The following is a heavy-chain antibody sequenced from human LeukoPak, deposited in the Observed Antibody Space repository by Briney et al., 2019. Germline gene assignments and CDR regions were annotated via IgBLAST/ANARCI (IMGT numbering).Heavy chain of an antibody. CDR1: GYTFSSHW. CDR2: IKQDGSEK. CDR3: ARDGFGELLGEVFDY. J-gene: IGHJ4*02. V-gene: IGHV3-7*03. D-gene: IGHD3-10*01. Sequence: GGSLRLSCAASGYTFSSHWMSWVRQAPGKGLEWVANIKQDGSEKYYVDSVKGRFTISRDNAKNSLYLQMNSLRAEDTAVYYCARDGFGELLGEVFDYWGQGTLVTVSS.